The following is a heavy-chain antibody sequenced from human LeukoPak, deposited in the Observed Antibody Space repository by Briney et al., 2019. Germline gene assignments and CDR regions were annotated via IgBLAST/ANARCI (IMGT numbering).Heavy chain of an antibody. J-gene: IGHJ4*02. CDR2: ISSSSSYI. V-gene: IGHV3-21*04. Sequence: GGSLRLSCAASGFTFSSYSMNWVRQAPGKGLEWVSSISSSSSYIYYADSVKGRFTISRDNSKNTMYLQMNSLRAEDTAVYYCAKDLGRGSGWYGHGTWGQGTLVTVSS. CDR3: AKDLGRGSGWYGHGT. D-gene: IGHD6-19*01. CDR1: GFTFSSYS.